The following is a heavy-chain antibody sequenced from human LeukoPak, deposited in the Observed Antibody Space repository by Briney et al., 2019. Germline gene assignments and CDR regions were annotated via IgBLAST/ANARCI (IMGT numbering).Heavy chain of an antibody. CDR3: ARVPRGYCRSASCYDY. V-gene: IGHV1-2*02. CDR1: GYTFTDYF. J-gene: IGHJ4*02. D-gene: IGHD2-15*01. Sequence: ASVTVPFTTSGYTFTDYFIHWVRQAPGQGLEWMGWINPNSGVTSYAQKFQGRVTMTRDTSISTAFVELSSLTSDDTAVYYCARVPRGYCRSASCYDYWGQGTLVTVSS. CDR2: INPNSGVT.